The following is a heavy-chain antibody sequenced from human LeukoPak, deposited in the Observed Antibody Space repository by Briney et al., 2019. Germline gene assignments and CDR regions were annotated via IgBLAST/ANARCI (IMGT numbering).Heavy chain of an antibody. V-gene: IGHV4-34*01. D-gene: IGHD3-3*01. Sequence: PSVTLSLTCAVYGGSFSGYYWSWIRQPPGKGLEWIGEINHSGSTNYNPSLKSRVTISVDTSKNQFSLKLSSVTAADTAVYYCARSQYDFWSGYYFDYWGQGTLVTVPS. CDR3: ARSQYDFWSGYYFDY. CDR1: GGSFSGYY. CDR2: INHSGST. J-gene: IGHJ4*02.